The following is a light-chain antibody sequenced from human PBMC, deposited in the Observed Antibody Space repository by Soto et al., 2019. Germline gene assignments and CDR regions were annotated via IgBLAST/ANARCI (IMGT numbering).Light chain of an antibody. V-gene: IGLV2-14*03. CDR2: DVT. CDR1: SNDVGGDDY. J-gene: IGLJ1*01. Sequence: QSALTQPASVSGSPGQSITISCTGTSNDVGGDDYVSWYQQYPGKAPKLMIYDVTNRPSGVSIRFSGSKSGNTASLTISGLQAEDEADYYCSAHTVGSTGVFGTGTKVTVL. CDR3: SAHTVGSTGV.